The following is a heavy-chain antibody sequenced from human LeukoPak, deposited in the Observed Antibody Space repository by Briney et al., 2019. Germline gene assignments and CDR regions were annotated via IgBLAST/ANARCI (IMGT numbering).Heavy chain of an antibody. Sequence: GGSLRLSCAASGFTFSSYSMNWVRQAPGKGLEWVSSISSSSSSYIYYADSVKGRFTISRDNAKNSLYLQMNSLRAEDTAVYYCAREAATHLYYYYYYMDVWGKGTTVTVSS. CDR2: ISSSSSSYI. CDR3: AREAATHLYYYYYYMDV. CDR1: GFTFSSYS. V-gene: IGHV3-21*01. J-gene: IGHJ6*03. D-gene: IGHD2-15*01.